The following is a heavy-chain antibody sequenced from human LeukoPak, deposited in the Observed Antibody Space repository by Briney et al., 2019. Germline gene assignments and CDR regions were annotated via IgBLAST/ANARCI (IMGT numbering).Heavy chain of an antibody. Sequence: SVKVSCKASGGTSSSYAISWVRQAPGQGLEWMGRIIPIFGIANYAQKFQGRVTITADKSTSTAYMELSSLRSEDTAVYYCARDAGVGAAPEDAFDIWGQGTMVTVSS. J-gene: IGHJ3*02. CDR3: ARDAGVGAAPEDAFDI. CDR1: GGTSSSYA. V-gene: IGHV1-69*04. CDR2: IIPIFGIA. D-gene: IGHD1-26*01.